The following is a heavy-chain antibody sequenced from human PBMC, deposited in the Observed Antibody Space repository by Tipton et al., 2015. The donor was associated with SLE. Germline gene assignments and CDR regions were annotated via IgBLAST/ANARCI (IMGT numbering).Heavy chain of an antibody. Sequence: TLSLTCAVYGGSFSGYYWSWIRQPPGKGLEWIGEINHSGSTNYNPSLKSRVTISVDTSKNQFSLKLGSVTAADTAVYYCARGRGGRRYWYFDLWGRGTLVTVSS. CDR3: ARGRGGRRYWYFDL. D-gene: IGHD1-26*01. CDR2: INHSGST. CDR1: GGSFSGYY. V-gene: IGHV4-34*01. J-gene: IGHJ2*01.